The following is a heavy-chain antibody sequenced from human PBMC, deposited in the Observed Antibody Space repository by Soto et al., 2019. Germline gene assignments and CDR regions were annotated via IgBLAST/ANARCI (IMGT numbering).Heavy chain of an antibody. CDR2: INHSGST. Sequence: PSETLSLTCAVYGGSFSGYYWSWIRQPPGKGLEWIGEINHSGSTNYNPSLKSRVTISVDTSKNQFSLKLSSVTAADTAVYYCGRACLWVFHNWFDPWGQGPLVNVPQ. J-gene: IGHJ5*02. D-gene: IGHD6-13*01. V-gene: IGHV4-34*01. CDR3: GRACLWVFHNWFDP. CDR1: GGSFSGYY.